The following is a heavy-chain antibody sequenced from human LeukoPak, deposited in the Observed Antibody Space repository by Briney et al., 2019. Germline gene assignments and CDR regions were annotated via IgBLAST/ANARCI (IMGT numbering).Heavy chain of an antibody. J-gene: IGHJ6*02. Sequence: PSETLSLTCTVSGGSISSSSYYWGWIRQPPGKGLEWIGSIYYSGSTYYNPSLKSRVTISVDTSKNQFSLKLSSVTAADTAVYYCARDRTYFWSGYYKEVYYYGMDVWGQGTTVTVSS. D-gene: IGHD3-3*01. V-gene: IGHV4-39*02. CDR1: GGSISSSSYY. CDR2: IYYSGST. CDR3: ARDRTYFWSGYYKEVYYYGMDV.